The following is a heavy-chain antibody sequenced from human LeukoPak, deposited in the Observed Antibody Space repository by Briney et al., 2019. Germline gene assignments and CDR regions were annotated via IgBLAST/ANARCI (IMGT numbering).Heavy chain of an antibody. CDR1: GFTFTSYD. Sequence: GASVKVSCKASGFTFTSYDINWVRQASGQGLEWMGWMNPNNGNTGYAQKFQGRVTMTEDTSTDTAYMELSSLRSEDTAVYYCASRAYGSGSYSIDPWGQGTLVTVSS. CDR2: MNPNNGNT. V-gene: IGHV1-8*01. J-gene: IGHJ5*02. D-gene: IGHD3-10*01. CDR3: ASRAYGSGSYSIDP.